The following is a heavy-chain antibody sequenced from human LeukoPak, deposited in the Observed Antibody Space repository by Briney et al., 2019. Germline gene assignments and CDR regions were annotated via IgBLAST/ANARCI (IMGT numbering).Heavy chain of an antibody. V-gene: IGHV3-30*18. J-gene: IGHJ6*02. D-gene: IGHD3-9*01. CDR3: AKERPRYYDILTGYYSYYYYYGMDV. Sequence: GGSLRLSCAASGFTFSCCGMHWVRQAPGKGLEWVAVISNDGNNKYYADSVKGRFTISRDNSKNTLYLQMNSLRAEDTAVYYCAKERPRYYDILTGYYSYYYYYGMDVWGQGTTVTVSS. CDR2: ISNDGNNK. CDR1: GFTFSCCG.